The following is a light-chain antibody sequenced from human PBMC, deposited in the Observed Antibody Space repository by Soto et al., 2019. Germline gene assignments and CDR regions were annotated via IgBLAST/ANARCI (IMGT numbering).Light chain of an antibody. CDR2: GIS. CDR3: QQANSFTLT. Sequence: DVQMTQSPSSLSASLGYIFTITCRASQSFSTYLAWYQQKPGKVPKLLISGISTLQSGVPSRFSGSGYGTDFTLTISSLQPEDFATYYCQQANSFTLTFGGGAKV. J-gene: IGKJ4*01. CDR1: QSFSTY. V-gene: IGKV1-27*01.